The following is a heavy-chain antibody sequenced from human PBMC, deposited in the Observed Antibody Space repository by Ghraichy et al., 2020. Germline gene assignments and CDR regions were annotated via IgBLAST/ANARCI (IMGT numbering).Heavy chain of an antibody. CDR3: ARQGWLQFAKYFDY. V-gene: IGHV4-34*01. CDR1: GGSFSGYY. D-gene: IGHD5-24*01. Sequence: SETLSLTCAVYGGSFSGYYWSWIRQPPGKGLEWIGEINHSGSTNYNPSLKSRVTISVDTSKNQFSLKLSSVTATDTAVYYCARQGWLQFAKYFDYWGQGTLVTVSS. CDR2: INHSGST. J-gene: IGHJ4*02.